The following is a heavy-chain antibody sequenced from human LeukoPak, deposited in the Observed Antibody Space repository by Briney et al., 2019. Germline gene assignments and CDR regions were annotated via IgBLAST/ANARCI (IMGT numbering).Heavy chain of an antibody. CDR1: GYTFTSYG. V-gene: IGHV1-18*01. CDR3: ATQYGARNAYGY. D-gene: IGHD1-14*01. J-gene: IGHJ4*02. Sequence: GASVKVSCKASGYTFTSYGISWVRQAPGQGLEWMGWISAYNGNTNYAQKLQGRVTMTTDTSITTAYMALSRLRSDDTAVYFCATQYGARNAYGYWGQGTLVTVSS. CDR2: ISAYNGNT.